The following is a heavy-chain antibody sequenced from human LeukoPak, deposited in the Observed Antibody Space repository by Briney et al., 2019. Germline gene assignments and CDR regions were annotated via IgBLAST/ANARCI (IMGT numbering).Heavy chain of an antibody. CDR1: GYTFTSYG. CDR3: ARVRGTMVRGVIIPYYNMDV. J-gene: IGHJ6*03. D-gene: IGHD3-10*01. Sequence: ASVKVSCKASGYTFTSYGISWVRQAPGQGLEWMGWISAYNGNTNYAQKLQGRVTMTTDTSTSTAYMELRSLRSDDTAVYYCARVRGTMVRGVIIPYYNMDVWGKGTTVTVSS. V-gene: IGHV1-18*01. CDR2: ISAYNGNT.